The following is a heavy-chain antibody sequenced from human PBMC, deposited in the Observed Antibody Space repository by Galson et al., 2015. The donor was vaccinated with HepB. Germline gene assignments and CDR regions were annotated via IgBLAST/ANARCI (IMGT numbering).Heavy chain of an antibody. J-gene: IGHJ3*02. D-gene: IGHD1-1*01. CDR1: GFTFSSYW. Sequence: SLRLSCAASGFTFSSYWMSWVRQAPGKGLEWVANIKQDGSEKYYVDSVKGRFTISRDNAKNSLYLQMNSLRAEDTAVYYCARGERGSIDAFDIWGQGTMVTVSS. CDR2: IKQDGSEK. V-gene: IGHV3-7*01. CDR3: ARGERGSIDAFDI.